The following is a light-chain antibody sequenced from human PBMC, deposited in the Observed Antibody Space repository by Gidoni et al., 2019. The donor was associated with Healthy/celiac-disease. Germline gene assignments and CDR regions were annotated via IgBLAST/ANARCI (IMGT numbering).Light chain of an antibody. CDR3: MQALQFT. J-gene: IGKJ3*01. CDR2: LGS. Sequence: DIVMTQSPLSLPVTPGEPASISCRSSQSLLHSNGYNYLDWYLQKPGQSPQLLIYLGSNRASGVPDRFSGSGSGTDFTLKISRVEAEDVGVYYCMQALQFTFGPGTKVEIK. V-gene: IGKV2-28*01. CDR1: QSLLHSNGYNY.